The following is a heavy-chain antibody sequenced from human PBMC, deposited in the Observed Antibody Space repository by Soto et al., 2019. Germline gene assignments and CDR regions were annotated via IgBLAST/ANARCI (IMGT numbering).Heavy chain of an antibody. CDR1: GDTGSFYT. D-gene: IGHD3-10*01. V-gene: IGHV1-69*02. CDR2: INPIVSMS. CDR3: AASYGSGYRAFDY. Sequence: QVQLVQSGTEVKKPGSSVKVSCKASGDTGSFYTINWVRQAPGLGLEWVGRINPIVSMSNYAQKFQGRVSMTADKSTSTAYMELRSLRSDDTAMYFCAASYGSGYRAFDYWGQGALVIVSS. J-gene: IGHJ4*02.